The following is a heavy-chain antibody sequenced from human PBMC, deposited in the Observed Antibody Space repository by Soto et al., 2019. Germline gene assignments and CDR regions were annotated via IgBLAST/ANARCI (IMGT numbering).Heavy chain of an antibody. J-gene: IGHJ4*02. CDR3: TTDDPINRN. CDR2: IKSKVDSATT. CDR1: GFTFSNAW. V-gene: IGHV3-15*01. Sequence: PWGSLRLSCAASGFTFSNAWMSWVRQAPGKGLEWVGRIKSKVDSATTDYAAPVKGRFSISRDDSRNTLYLQMNSLKIEDTAVYYCTTDDPINRNWGQGTLVTVSS.